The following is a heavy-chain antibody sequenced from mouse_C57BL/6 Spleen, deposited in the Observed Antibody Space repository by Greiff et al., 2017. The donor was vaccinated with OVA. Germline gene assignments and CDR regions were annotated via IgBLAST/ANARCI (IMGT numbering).Heavy chain of an antibody. CDR3: ARGFYGSSYGWYFDV. V-gene: IGHV1-47*01. CDR2: FHPYNDDT. Sequence: VQLQQSGAELVKPGASVKMSCKASGYTFTTYPIEWMKQNHGKSLEWIGNFHPYNDDTKYNEKFKGKATLTVEKSSSTVYLELSRLTSDDSAVYYCARGFYGSSYGWYFDVWGTGTTVTVSS. CDR1: GYTFTTYP. J-gene: IGHJ1*03. D-gene: IGHD1-1*01.